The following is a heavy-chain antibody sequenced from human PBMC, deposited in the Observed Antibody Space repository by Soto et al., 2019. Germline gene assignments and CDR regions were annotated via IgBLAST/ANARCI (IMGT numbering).Heavy chain of an antibody. D-gene: IGHD6-19*01. CDR1: GGSISSSHW. CDR2: IYHSGST. J-gene: IGHJ4*02. Sequence: QVQLQESGPGLVKPSGTLSLTCAVSGGSISSSHWWTWVRQPPGKGLEWIGEIYHSGSTNYNPSLKSRVTISVDTSKNQFSLNLSSVTAADTAVYYCARSGSGWSPLDDWGQGTLVTVSS. CDR3: ARSGSGWSPLDD. V-gene: IGHV4-4*02.